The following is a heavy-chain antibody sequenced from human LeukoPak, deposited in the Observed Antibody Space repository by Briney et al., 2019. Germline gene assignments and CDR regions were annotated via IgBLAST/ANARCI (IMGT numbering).Heavy chain of an antibody. CDR2: INPNSGGT. Sequence: ASVKVSCKASGYTFTGYYMHWVRQAPGQGLEWMGWINPNSGGTNYAQKFQGRVTMTRDTSISTAYMELSRLRSDDTAVYYCARGPWVRFGVVIIGALDIWGQGTMVTVSS. D-gene: IGHD3-3*01. CDR1: GYTFTGYY. V-gene: IGHV1-2*02. CDR3: ARGPWVRFGVVIIGALDI. J-gene: IGHJ3*02.